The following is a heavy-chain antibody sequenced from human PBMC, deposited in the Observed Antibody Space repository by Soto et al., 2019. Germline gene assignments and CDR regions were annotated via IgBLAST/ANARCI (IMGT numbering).Heavy chain of an antibody. CDR1: GGSFSGYY. CDR2: INHSGST. CDR3: ARVSLGGVRFLECQRNYYYYGMVV. V-gene: IGHV4-34*01. J-gene: IGHJ6*02. D-gene: IGHD3-3*01. Sequence: ETLSLTCAFYGGSFSGYYRSWIRQPPGKGLEWIGDINHSGSTNYNPSLKSRVTISVDTSKNQFSLKLSSVTAADMAVYYCARVSLGGVRFLECQRNYYYYGMVVWGQGTTVTVS.